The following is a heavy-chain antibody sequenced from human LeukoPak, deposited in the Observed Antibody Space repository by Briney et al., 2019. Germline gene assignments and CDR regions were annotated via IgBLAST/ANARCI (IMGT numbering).Heavy chain of an antibody. CDR1: GFTFSNAW. CDR3: TTTYDFWSGYSFDY. V-gene: IGHV3-15*01. CDR2: IKSKTDGGTT. D-gene: IGHD3-3*01. Sequence: GSLRLSCAASGFTFSNAWMSWVRQAPGKGLEWVGRIKSKTDGGTTDYAAPVKGRFTISRDDSKNTLYLQMNSLKTEDTAVYYCTTTYDFWSGYSFDYWGQGTLVTVSS. J-gene: IGHJ4*02.